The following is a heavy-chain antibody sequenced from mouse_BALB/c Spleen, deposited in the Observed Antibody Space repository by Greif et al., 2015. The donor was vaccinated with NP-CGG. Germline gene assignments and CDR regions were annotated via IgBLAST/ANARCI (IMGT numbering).Heavy chain of an antibody. Sequence: VQLQQSGPELEKPGASVKISCKASGYSFTGYNMNWVKQSNGKSLEWIGNIDPYYGSTSYNQKFKGKATLTVDKSSSTAYMQLKSLTSEDSAVYYCARRSTTAPRAMDYWGQGTSVTVSS. CDR1: GYSFTGYN. D-gene: IGHD1-2*01. CDR2: IDPYYGST. V-gene: IGHV1-39*01. J-gene: IGHJ4*01. CDR3: ARRSTTAPRAMDY.